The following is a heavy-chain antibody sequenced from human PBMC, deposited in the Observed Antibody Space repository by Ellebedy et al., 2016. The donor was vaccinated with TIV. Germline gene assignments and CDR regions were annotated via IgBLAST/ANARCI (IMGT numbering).Heavy chain of an antibody. Sequence: SETLSLTXSVSGGSISSGRFYWSWIRQPAGKGLEWIGRIFTSGSFNYNPSLMSRVTISGDTSKNQFSLRLKSVIAADTAVYYCARSIVETYDAFDIWGQGTRVTASS. J-gene: IGHJ3*02. V-gene: IGHV4-61*02. CDR2: IFTSGSF. CDR3: ARSIVETYDAFDI. D-gene: IGHD1-26*01. CDR1: GGSISSGRFY.